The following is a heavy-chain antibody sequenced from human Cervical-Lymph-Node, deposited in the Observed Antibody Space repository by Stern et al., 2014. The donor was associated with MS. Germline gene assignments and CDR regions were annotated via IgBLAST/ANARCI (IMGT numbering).Heavy chain of an antibody. D-gene: IGHD6-19*01. V-gene: IGHV1-69*01. CDR2: IIPIFGTA. J-gene: IGHJ4*02. CDR1: GGTFSRYA. Sequence: VQLVESGAEVKKPGSSVKVSCKASGGTFSRYAISWVRQAPGHGLEWMGGIIPIFGTANYAQKFQGRVTITADESTSTAYMELSSLRSEDTAVYYCARGYSSGWYLDYWGQGTLVTVSS. CDR3: ARGYSSGWYLDY.